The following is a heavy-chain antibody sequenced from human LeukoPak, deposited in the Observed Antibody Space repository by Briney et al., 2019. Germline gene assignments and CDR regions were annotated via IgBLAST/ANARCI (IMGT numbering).Heavy chain of an antibody. CDR3: ARDPAMVRGDYYFDY. D-gene: IGHD3-10*01. CDR1: GNSISSGDYY. J-gene: IGHJ4*02. V-gene: IGHV4-61*02. Sequence: SETLSLTCTVSGNSISSGDYYWSWIRQPAGKGLEWIGRIYTSGSTNYNPSLKSRVTMSVDTSKNQFSLKLSSVTAADTAVYYCARDPAMVRGDYYFDYWGQGTLVTVSS. CDR2: IYTSGST.